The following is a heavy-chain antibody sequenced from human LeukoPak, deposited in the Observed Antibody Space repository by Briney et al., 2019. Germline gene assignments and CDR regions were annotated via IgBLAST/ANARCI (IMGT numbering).Heavy chain of an antibody. J-gene: IGHJ3*02. CDR2: IYSGGST. Sequence: SGESLRLSCAASGFTVSSNYMSWVRQAPGKGLEWVSVIYSGGSTYYADSVKGRFTISRDNSKNTLYLQMNSLRAEDTAVYHCARDLPYYYDSSGYSSDAFDIWGQGTMVTVSS. V-gene: IGHV3-66*01. CDR1: GFTVSSNY. CDR3: ARDLPYYYDSSGYSSDAFDI. D-gene: IGHD3-22*01.